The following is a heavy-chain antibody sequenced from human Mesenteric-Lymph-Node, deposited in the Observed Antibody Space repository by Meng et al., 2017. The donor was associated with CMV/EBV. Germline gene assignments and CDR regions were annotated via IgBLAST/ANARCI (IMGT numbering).Heavy chain of an antibody. Sequence: GGSLRLSCSASGFSLSGYNMDWVRQAPGKGPEWVSSISGSGDTASYADSVKGRFTISRDNSKSTLFLQMNSLTVEDTSVYFCAHQAGGYYVPFDHWGPGTMVTVSS. D-gene: IGHD3-3*01. J-gene: IGHJ4*02. CDR1: GFSLSGYN. CDR3: AHQAGGYYVPFDH. V-gene: IGHV3-23*01. CDR2: ISGSGDTA.